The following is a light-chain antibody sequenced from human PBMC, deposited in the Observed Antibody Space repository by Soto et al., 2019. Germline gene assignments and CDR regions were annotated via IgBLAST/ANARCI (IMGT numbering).Light chain of an antibody. J-gene: IGLJ2*01. V-gene: IGLV2-14*01. CDR3: SSYTSSSALVL. Sequence: QSVLTQPASMSGSPGQSIIISCTGTSSDIGGYNYVSWYQQHPGKAPKLMIFEVNNRPSGVSNRFSGSKSGNTASLTISGLQXXXXXDYYCSSYTSSSALVLFGGGTKLTVL. CDR2: EVN. CDR1: SSDIGGYNY.